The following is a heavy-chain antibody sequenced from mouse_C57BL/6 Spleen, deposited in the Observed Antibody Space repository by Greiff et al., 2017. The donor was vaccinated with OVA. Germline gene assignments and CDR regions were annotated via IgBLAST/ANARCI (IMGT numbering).Heavy chain of an antibody. CDR1: GYSFTDYN. CDR2: INPNYGTT. Sequence: QLVESGPELVKPGASVKISCKASGYSFTDYNMNWVKQSNGKSLEWIGVINPNYGTTSYNQKFKGKATLTVDQSSSTAYMQLNSLTSEDSAVYYCARHGSSLWYFDVWGTGTTVTVSS. D-gene: IGHD1-1*01. J-gene: IGHJ1*03. V-gene: IGHV1-39*01. CDR3: ARHGSSLWYFDV.